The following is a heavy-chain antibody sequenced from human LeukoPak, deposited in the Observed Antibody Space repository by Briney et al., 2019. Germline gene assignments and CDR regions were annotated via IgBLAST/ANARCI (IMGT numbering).Heavy chain of an antibody. D-gene: IGHD3-22*01. CDR3: ARDPLYDSSGYYYWYFDL. J-gene: IGHJ2*01. V-gene: IGHV3-11*04. Sequence: GGSLRLSCAASGFTFSDYYMSWIRQAPGKGLEWVSYISSSGSTIYYADSVKGRFTISRDNSKNTLYLQMNSLRAEDTAVYYCARDPLYDSSGYYYWYFDLWGRGTLVTVSS. CDR2: ISSSGSTI. CDR1: GFTFSDYY.